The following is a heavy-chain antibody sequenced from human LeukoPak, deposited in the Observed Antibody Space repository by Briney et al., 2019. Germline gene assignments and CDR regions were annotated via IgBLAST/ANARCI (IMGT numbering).Heavy chain of an antibody. CDR3: ARVTYSSGYGAFDI. J-gene: IGHJ3*02. CDR2: INHSGST. CDR1: GGSFSGYY. V-gene: IGHV4-34*01. Sequence: SETLSLTCAVYGGSFSGYYWSWIRQPPGKGLEWIGEINHSGSTNYNPSLKSRVTISVDTSKNQFSLKLSSVTAADTAVYYCARVTYSSGYGAFDIWGQGTMVTVSS. D-gene: IGHD6-19*01.